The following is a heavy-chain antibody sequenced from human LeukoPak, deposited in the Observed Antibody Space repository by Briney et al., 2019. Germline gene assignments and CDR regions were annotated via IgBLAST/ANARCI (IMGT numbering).Heavy chain of an antibody. Sequence: GGSLRLSCAPSGFTFNNYWIHWVRQDPGKGVVWVSSTSTDGSTTVYGDSVKGRFTISRDNGKNTLDLQLNSLRVEDTAVYFCTRTGYRHGMDVWGQGTTVTVSS. D-gene: IGHD3-16*02. CDR3: TRTGYRHGMDV. J-gene: IGHJ6*02. CDR2: TSTDGSTT. CDR1: GFTFNNYW. V-gene: IGHV3-74*01.